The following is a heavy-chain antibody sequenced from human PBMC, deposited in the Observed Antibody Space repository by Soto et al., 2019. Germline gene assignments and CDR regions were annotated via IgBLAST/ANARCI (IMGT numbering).Heavy chain of an antibody. Sequence: EVQLVESGGGLVKPGGSLRLSCAASGFTFSNAWMSWVRQAPGKGLEWVGRIKSKTDGGTTDYAAPVKGRFTISRDDSKNTLYLQMNSLKTEDTAVYYCTTSYYYGSGSYWGHWGQGTLVTVSS. CDR1: GFTFSNAW. D-gene: IGHD3-10*01. CDR2: IKSKTDGGTT. CDR3: TTSYYYGSGSYWGH. J-gene: IGHJ4*02. V-gene: IGHV3-15*01.